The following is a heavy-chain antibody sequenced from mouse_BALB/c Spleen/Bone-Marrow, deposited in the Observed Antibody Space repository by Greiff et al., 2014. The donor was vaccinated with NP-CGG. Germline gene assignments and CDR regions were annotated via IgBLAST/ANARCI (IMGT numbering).Heavy chain of an antibody. CDR3: ARHDYDWFAY. J-gene: IGHJ3*01. D-gene: IGHD2-4*01. CDR1: GFNFSSYG. V-gene: IGHV5-9-2*01. Sequence: EVKLMESGGGLVKPGGSLKLSCAASGFNFSSYGMSWVRQTPEKRLEWVASISGGGSYTYFPDSVKGRITISRDNAKNNLYLQMSSLRSEDTASYYCARHDYDWFAYWGQGTLVTVSA. CDR2: ISGGGSYT.